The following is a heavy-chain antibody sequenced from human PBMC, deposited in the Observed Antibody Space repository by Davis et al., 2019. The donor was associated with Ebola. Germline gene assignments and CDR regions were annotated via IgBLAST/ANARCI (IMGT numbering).Heavy chain of an antibody. CDR1: GFTFSSYA. V-gene: IGHV3-23*01. Sequence: PGGSLRLSCAASGFTFSSYAMSWVRQAPGKGLEWVSAISGSGGSTYYADSVKGRFTISRDNSKNTLYLQMNSLRAEDTAVYYCASYYYDSSGSDAYDAFDIWGQGTMVTVSS. J-gene: IGHJ3*02. CDR3: ASYYYDSSGSDAYDAFDI. D-gene: IGHD3-22*01. CDR2: ISGSGGST.